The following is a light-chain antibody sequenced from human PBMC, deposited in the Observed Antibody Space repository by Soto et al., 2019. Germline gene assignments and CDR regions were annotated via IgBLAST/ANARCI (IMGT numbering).Light chain of an antibody. Sequence: EIVLTQSPGTLSLSPGERATLSCRASQSVSSSYVAWYQQKPGQAPRLLIYGASSRATGIPDRFSGSGFGTDFTLSISRLEPEDFAVYYCQQYDSSLYTFGQGTKLEIK. CDR2: GAS. V-gene: IGKV3-20*01. CDR1: QSVSSSY. J-gene: IGKJ2*01. CDR3: QQYDSSLYT.